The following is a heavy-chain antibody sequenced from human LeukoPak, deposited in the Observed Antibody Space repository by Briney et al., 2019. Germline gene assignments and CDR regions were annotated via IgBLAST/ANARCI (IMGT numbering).Heavy chain of an antibody. CDR3: ARGGNYYYYGMDV. J-gene: IGHJ6*02. D-gene: IGHD6-13*01. CDR1: GYTFTTYG. V-gene: IGHV1-18*01. CDR2: ISANNGKT. Sequence: GASVKVSCKASGYTFTTYGITWVRQAPGQGLEWMGWISANNGKTNYAQKAQGRVTMTTDTSTTTAYMELRSLRSDDTAVYYCARGGNYYYYGMDVWGQGTTVTVSS.